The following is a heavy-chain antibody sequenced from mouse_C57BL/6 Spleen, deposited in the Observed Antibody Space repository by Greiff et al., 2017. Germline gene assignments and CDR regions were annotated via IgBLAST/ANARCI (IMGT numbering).Heavy chain of an antibody. V-gene: IGHV1-50*01. CDR1: GYTFTSYW. CDR3: ASIGRCCAMDD. Sequence: VQLQQPGAELVKPGASVKLSCKASGYTFTSYWMQWVKQRPGQGLEWIGEIDPSDSYTNYNQKFKGKATLTVDTSSSTAYMQLSSLTSEDSAVYYCASIGRCCAMDDWGQGTTVTVSS. D-gene: IGHD3-1*01. CDR2: IDPSDSYT. J-gene: IGHJ4*01.